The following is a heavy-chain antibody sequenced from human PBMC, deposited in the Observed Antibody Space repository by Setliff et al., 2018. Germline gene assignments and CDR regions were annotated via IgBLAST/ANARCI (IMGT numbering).Heavy chain of an antibody. J-gene: IGHJ6*03. CDR1: GGSFSDYN. D-gene: IGHD2-15*01. V-gene: IGHV4-34*01. CDR2: INHSGST. CDR3: AREDGPNYYYYYMDI. Sequence: PSETLSLTCAVYGGSFSDYNWSWIRQPPGKGLEWIGEINHSGSTNYNPSLKSRVTISVDTSKNQFSLKLSAVTAADTAVYFCAREDGPNYYYYYMDIWGKGTTVTVSS.